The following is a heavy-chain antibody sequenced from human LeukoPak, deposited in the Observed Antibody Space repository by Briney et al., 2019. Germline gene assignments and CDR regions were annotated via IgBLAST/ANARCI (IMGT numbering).Heavy chain of an antibody. D-gene: IGHD3-10*01. J-gene: IGHJ3*02. CDR2: ISTSGGST. CDR3: AKGGVLLWFGESVGAFDI. Sequence: SGGSLSLSCAASGFNFSTYAMSWVRQAPGKGLEWGSGISTSGGSTYYADSVKGRFTISRDNSKNTLYLQINSLRAEDTAVYYCAKGGVLLWFGESVGAFDIWGQGTMVTVSS. CDR1: GFNFSTYA. V-gene: IGHV3-23*01.